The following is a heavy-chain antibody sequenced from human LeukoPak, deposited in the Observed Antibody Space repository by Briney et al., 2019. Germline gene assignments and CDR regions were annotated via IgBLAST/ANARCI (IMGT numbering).Heavy chain of an antibody. V-gene: IGHV4-31*03. CDR3: ARGNSDWYWYFQL. CDR1: GGSVSSGGYY. Sequence: TSETLSLTCTVSGGSVSSGGYYWSWIRQHPGKGLEWIGYIYYSGSTYYNPSLKSRVTISVDTSKNQFSLKLSSVTAADTAVYYCARGNSDWYWYFQLWGQGTLVTVSS. J-gene: IGHJ1*01. D-gene: IGHD6-19*01. CDR2: IYYSGST.